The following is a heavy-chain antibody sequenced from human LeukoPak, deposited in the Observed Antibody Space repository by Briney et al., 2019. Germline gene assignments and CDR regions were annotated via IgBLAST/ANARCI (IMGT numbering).Heavy chain of an antibody. Sequence: ASVKVSCKASGYTFTGYYMHWVRQAPGQGLEWMGWINPNSGGTNYAQKFQGRVTMTRDTSISTAYMELSRLRSDDTAVYYCARDLVVVPAAMKERYYYYYGMDVWGQGTTVTVSS. CDR2: INPNSGGT. V-gene: IGHV1-2*02. D-gene: IGHD2-2*01. J-gene: IGHJ6*02. CDR3: ARDLVVVPAAMKERYYYYYGMDV. CDR1: GYTFTGYY.